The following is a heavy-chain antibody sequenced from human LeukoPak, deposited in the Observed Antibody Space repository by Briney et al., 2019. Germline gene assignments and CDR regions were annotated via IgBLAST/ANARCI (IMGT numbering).Heavy chain of an antibody. D-gene: IGHD4-17*01. V-gene: IGHV3-23*01. CDR2: ISGSGGST. Sequence: PGGSLRLSCAASGVTLSSYAMSWVRQAPRKGLEWVSAISGSGGSTYYADSVKGRFTISRDNSTNTLYLQTSSLRAEDTAVYYCAFTSVTTPQFDYWGQGTLVTVSS. J-gene: IGHJ4*02. CDR1: GVTLSSYA. CDR3: AFTSVTTPQFDY.